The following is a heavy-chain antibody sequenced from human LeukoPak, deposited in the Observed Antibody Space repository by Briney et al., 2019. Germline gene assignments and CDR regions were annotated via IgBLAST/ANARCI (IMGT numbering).Heavy chain of an antibody. V-gene: IGHV1-2*02. D-gene: IGHD1-26*01. CDR1: GYTFTGYY. Sequence: ASVKVSCKGSGYTFTGYYMHWVRQAPGQGLEWMGWINPNSGGTNYAQKFQGRVTMTTDTSTSTAYMELRSLTSDDTAVYYCAREESIGSYQFLHDYWGQGTLVTVSS. J-gene: IGHJ4*02. CDR3: AREESIGSYQFLHDY. CDR2: INPNSGGT.